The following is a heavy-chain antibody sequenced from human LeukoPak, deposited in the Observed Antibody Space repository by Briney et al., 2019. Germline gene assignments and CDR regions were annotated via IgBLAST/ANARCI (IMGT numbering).Heavy chain of an antibody. D-gene: IGHD1-26*01. Sequence: SETLSLTCAVYGRSFSGYYWSWIRQTPGKGLEWIGSIYYSGSTYYNPSLKSRVTISVDTSKNQFSLKLSSVTAADTAVYYCARLVGATRPGYWGQGTLVTVSS. CDR3: ARLVGATRPGY. J-gene: IGHJ4*02. CDR2: IYYSGST. V-gene: IGHV4-34*01. CDR1: GRSFSGYY.